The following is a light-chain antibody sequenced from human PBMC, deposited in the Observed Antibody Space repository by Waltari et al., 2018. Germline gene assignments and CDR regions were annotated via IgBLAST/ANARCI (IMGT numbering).Light chain of an antibody. CDR2: GAS. CDR1: QSVSSN. J-gene: IGKJ1*01. Sequence: EIVMTQSPATLSVSPGERATPSCRASQSVSSNLAWYQQKPGQAPRLLIYGASTRATGIPARFSGSGSGTEFTLTISSLQSEDFAVYYCQQYYSTPQTFGQGTKV. CDR3: QQYYSTPQT. V-gene: IGKV3-15*01.